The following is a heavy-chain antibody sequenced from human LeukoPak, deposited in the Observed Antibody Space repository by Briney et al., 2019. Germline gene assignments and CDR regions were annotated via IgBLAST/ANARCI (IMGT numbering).Heavy chain of an antibody. V-gene: IGHV1-2*02. J-gene: IGHJ3*01. CDR3: ARIGYCNGTDCLDAFDL. Sequence: ASVKVSCKASGYSFNAYYIHWVRQAPGQGLEWMGWINPYSGDTNFAQRFQGRVTLTGDTSVTTTYMEVNGLTSDDTGVYFCARIGYCNGTDCLDAFDLWGQGTMVTVAS. D-gene: IGHD2-15*01. CDR2: INPYSGDT. CDR1: GYSFNAYY.